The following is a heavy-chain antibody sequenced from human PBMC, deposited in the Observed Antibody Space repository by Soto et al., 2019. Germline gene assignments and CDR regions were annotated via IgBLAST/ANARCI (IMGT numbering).Heavy chain of an antibody. CDR2: ISGSGGST. D-gene: IGHD6-13*01. CDR1: GFTFSSYA. V-gene: IGHV3-23*01. Sequence: EVQLLESGGGLVQPGGSLRLSCAASGFTFSSYAMSWVRQAPGKGLEWVSAISGSGGSTYSADSVKGRFTISRDNSKNTLYLQMNSLRAEDTAGYYCAKDSRWIAAAGTRTDDWGQGTLVTVSS. CDR3: AKDSRWIAAAGTRTDD. J-gene: IGHJ4*02.